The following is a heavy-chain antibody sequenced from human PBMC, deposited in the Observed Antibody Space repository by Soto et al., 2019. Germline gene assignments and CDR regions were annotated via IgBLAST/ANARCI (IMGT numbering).Heavy chain of an antibody. CDR3: APRLGGYCSSTSCQQNDAFDI. Sequence: SGPTLVNPTQTLTLTCTFSGFSLSTSGVGVGWMRQPPGKALEWLALIYWNDDKRYSPSLESRLTITKDTSKNQVVLTKINMDPVHTATYYCAPRLGGYCSSTSCQQNDAFDILCPGTMVAVSS. CDR2: IYWNDDK. CDR1: GFSLSTSGVG. D-gene: IGHD2-2*01. V-gene: IGHV2-5*01. J-gene: IGHJ3*02.